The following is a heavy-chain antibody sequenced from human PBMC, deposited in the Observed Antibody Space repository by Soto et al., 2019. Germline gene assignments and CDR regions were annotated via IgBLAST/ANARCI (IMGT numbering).Heavy chain of an antibody. D-gene: IGHD3-3*01. CDR1: GFTFSSYG. CDR3: ASKLDYDFWSGYYWGPSRYYMDV. Sequence: GGSLRLSCAASGFTFSSYGMHWVRQAPGKGLEWVAVISYDGSNKYYADSVKGRFTISRDNSKNTLYLQMNSLRAEDTAVYYCASKLDYDFWSGYYWGPSRYYMDVWGKGTTVTVSS. V-gene: IGHV3-30*03. CDR2: ISYDGSNK. J-gene: IGHJ6*03.